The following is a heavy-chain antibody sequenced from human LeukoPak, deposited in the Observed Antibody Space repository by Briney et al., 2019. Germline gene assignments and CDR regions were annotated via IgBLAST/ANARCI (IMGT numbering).Heavy chain of an antibody. J-gene: IGHJ6*02. Sequence: PGGSLRLSCAASGFTFSNAWMSWVRQAPGKGLEWVGRIKSKTDGGTTDYAAPVKGRFTISRDDSKNTLYLQMNSLKTEDTAVYYCTLSPDWLSFSPSWYYGMDVWGQGTTVTVSS. CDR3: TLSPDWLSFSPSWYYGMDV. V-gene: IGHV3-15*01. CDR2: IKSKTDGGTT. CDR1: GFTFSNAW. D-gene: IGHD3-9*01.